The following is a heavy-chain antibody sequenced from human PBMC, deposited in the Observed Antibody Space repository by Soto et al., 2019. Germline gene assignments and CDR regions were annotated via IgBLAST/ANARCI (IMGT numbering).Heavy chain of an antibody. CDR2: ISTYNGNT. J-gene: IGHJ5*02. D-gene: IGHD3-16*01. CDR1: GYTFDSYG. Sequence: QVQLVQSGAEVKKPGASVKVSCKASGYTFDSYGIIWVRQAPGQGLEWMGWISTYNGNTNYAEQFQGRVTLTTDTPPATANMELRTLRSDDTALYYGARNVCESVVGYHNNSAPWGQGPLVTVSS. CDR3: ARNVCESVVGYHNNSAP. V-gene: IGHV1-18*01.